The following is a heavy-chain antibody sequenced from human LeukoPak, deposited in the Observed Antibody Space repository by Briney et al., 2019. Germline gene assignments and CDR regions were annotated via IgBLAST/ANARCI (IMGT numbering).Heavy chain of an antibody. J-gene: IGHJ4*02. D-gene: IGHD6-19*01. CDR3: ARLAGPRNFINY. CDR2: IFYSGST. CDR1: GGSFSGYY. V-gene: IGHV4-34*12. Sequence: SETLSLTCAVYGGSFSGYYWSWIRQPPGKGLGWIGTIFYSGSTYYNPSLKSRVAISVDTSKNHFSLKLSSVTAADTAVYYCARLAGPRNFINYWGQGTLVTVSS.